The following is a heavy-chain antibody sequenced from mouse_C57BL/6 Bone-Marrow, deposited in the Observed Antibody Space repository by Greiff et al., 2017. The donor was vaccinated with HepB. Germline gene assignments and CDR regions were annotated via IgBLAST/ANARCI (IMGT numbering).Heavy chain of an antibody. V-gene: IGHV1-81*01. CDR2: IYPRSGNT. CDR1: GYTFTSYG. J-gene: IGHJ1*03. CDR3: ARPPYYYGSSHWYFDV. Sequence: VKLMESGAELARPGASVKLSCKASGYTFTSYGISWVKQRTGQGLEWIGEIYPRSGNTYYNEKFKGQATLTADKSSSTAYMELRSLTSEDSAVYFCARPPYYYGSSHWYFDVWGTGTTVTVSS. D-gene: IGHD1-1*01.